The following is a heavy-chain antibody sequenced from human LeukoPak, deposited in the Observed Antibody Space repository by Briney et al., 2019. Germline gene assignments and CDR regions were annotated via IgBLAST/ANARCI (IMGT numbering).Heavy chain of an antibody. CDR1: GFTFSSYS. CDR3: ARVGYSSSWPYADSYYFDY. V-gene: IGHV3-21*01. Sequence: GGSLRLSCAASGFTFSSYSMNWVRQAPGKGLEWVSSISSSSSYIYYADSVKGRFTISRDNAKNSLYLQMNSLRAEDTAVYYCARVGYSSSWPYADSYYFDYWGQGTLVTVSS. CDR2: ISSSSSYI. J-gene: IGHJ4*02. D-gene: IGHD6-13*01.